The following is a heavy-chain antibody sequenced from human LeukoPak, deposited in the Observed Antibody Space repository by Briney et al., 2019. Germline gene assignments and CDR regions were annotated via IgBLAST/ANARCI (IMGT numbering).Heavy chain of an antibody. D-gene: IGHD3-16*01. J-gene: IGHJ4*02. CDR2: INAGNGNT. CDR1: GYTFTSYA. CDR3: ARDLTPGVMAN. V-gene: IGHV1-3*01. Sequence: ASVKVSCKASGYTFTSYAMHWVRQAPGQRLEWMGWINAGNGNTKYSQKFQGRVTITRDTSASTAYMELSSLRPEDTAVYYCARDLTPGVMANWGQGTLVTVSS.